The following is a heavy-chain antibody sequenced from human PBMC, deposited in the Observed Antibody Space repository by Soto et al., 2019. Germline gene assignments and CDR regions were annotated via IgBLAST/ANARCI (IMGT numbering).Heavy chain of an antibody. D-gene: IGHD6-13*01. CDR1: GYTLTGYY. J-gene: IGHJ3*02. CDR3: ARVRSSWYVGDAFDI. CDR2: TNPNSGGT. V-gene: IGHV1-2*04. Sequence: GASVKVSCKASGYTLTGYYMHWVRQAPGQGLEWMGWTNPNSGGTNYAQKFQGWVTMTRDTSISTAYMELSRLRSDDTAVYYCARVRSSWYVGDAFDIWGQGTMVTVSS.